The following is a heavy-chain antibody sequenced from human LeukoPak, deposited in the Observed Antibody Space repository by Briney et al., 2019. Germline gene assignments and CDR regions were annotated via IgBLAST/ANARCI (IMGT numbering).Heavy chain of an antibody. D-gene: IGHD3-22*01. J-gene: IGHJ4*02. CDR2: IDPNSGDT. V-gene: IGHV1-2*02. CDR3: ARSGSTGYSLDY. CDR1: GYSFTGYL. Sequence: GASVKVSCKASGYSFTGYLIHWVRQAPGQGLEWMGCIDPNSGDTKYAQKFQGRVSMPRDTPTRTAYMELSRLRSDDTAVYFCARSGSTGYSLDYWGQGTLVTVSS.